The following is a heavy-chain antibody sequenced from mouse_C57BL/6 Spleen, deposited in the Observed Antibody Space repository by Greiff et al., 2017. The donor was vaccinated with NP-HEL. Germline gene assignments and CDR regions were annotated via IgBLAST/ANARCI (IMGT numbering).Heavy chain of an antibody. V-gene: IGHV1-18*01. CDR2: INPNNGGT. J-gene: IGHJ4*01. Sequence: VQLQQSGPKLVKPGASVKIPCKASGYTFTDYNMDWVKQSHGKSLEWIGDINPNNGGTIYNQKFKGKATLTVDKSYSTAYMELRSLTSEDTAVYYCATGNSAMDYWGQGTSVTVSS. CDR1: GYTFTDYN. CDR3: ATGNSAMDY.